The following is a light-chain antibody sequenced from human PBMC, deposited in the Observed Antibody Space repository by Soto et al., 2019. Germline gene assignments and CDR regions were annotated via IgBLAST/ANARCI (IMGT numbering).Light chain of an antibody. J-gene: IGKJ1*01. V-gene: IGKV3D-20*01. CDR3: QQYEAVVT. CDR1: ERVSSSY. Sequence: IVLTQSPATMSLSPGERATLSCGASERVSSSYVAWYQMKAGLAPRLLIHDASTRASGIPDRFRGSKSGTDFTLTIRGLEPEDAALYYCQQYEAVVTFGQGTKVEI. CDR2: DAS.